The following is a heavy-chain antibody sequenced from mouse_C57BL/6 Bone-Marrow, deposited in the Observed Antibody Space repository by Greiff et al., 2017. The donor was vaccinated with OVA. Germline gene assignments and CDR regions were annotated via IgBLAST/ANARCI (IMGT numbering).Heavy chain of an antibody. CDR3: ARNYYGSSYDWYFDV. CDR1: GYTFTSYW. CDR2: IHPNSGST. V-gene: IGHV1-64*01. J-gene: IGHJ1*03. Sequence: VQLQQPGAELVKPGASVKLSCKASGYTFTSYWMHWVKQRPGQGLEWIGMIHPNSGSTNYNEKFKSKATLTVDKSSSTAYMQLSSLTSEDSAVYYGARNYYGSSYDWYFDVWGTGTTVTVSS. D-gene: IGHD1-1*01.